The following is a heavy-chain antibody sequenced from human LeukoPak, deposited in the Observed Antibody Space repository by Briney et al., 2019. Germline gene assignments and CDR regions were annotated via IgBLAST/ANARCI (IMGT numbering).Heavy chain of an antibody. J-gene: IGHJ6*02. CDR1: GFTVSSNY. D-gene: IGHD3-3*01. Sequence: GSLRLSCAASGFTVSSNYMSWIRQPPGKGLEWIGEINHSGSTNYNPSLKSRVTISVDTSKNQFSLKPSSVTAADTAVYYCARGDGPSYYDFWSGSYYYYGMDVWGQGTTVTVSS. CDR3: ARGDGPSYYDFWSGSYYYYGMDV. CDR2: INHSGST. V-gene: IGHV4-34*01.